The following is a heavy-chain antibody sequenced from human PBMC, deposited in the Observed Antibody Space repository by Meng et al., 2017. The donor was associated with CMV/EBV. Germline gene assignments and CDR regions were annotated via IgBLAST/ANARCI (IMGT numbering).Heavy chain of an antibody. CDR2: IYYSGST. CDR1: GGSISSSHYY. J-gene: IGHJ6*02. CDR3: ARLRGWQVGMDV. Sequence: LRLSCTVSGGSISSSHYYWGWIRQPPGKGLEWIGSIYYSGSTYYNPSLKSRVTISVDTSKSQFSLKLKSVTAADTAVYYCARLRGWQVGMDVWGQGTTVTVSS. D-gene: IGHD6-19*01. V-gene: IGHV4-39*01.